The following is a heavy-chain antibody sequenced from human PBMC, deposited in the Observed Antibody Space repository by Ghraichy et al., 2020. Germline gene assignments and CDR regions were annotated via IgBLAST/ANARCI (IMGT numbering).Heavy chain of an antibody. CDR1: GGSISSYY. Sequence: SETLSLTCTVSGGSISSYYWSWIRQPAGKGLEWIGRVYTTGSTKYNPSLKRRVTMSVDTSKNQFSLKLSSVTAADTAVYFCARGRYCSSTYCLTESYYFDYWGQGALVTVSS. CDR2: VYTTGST. V-gene: IGHV4-4*07. D-gene: IGHD2-15*01. CDR3: ARGRYCSSTYCLTESYYFDY. J-gene: IGHJ4*02.